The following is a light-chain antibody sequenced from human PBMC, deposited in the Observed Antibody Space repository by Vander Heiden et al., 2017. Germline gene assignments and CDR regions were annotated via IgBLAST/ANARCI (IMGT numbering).Light chain of an antibody. J-gene: IGLJ3*02. CDR1: NMGSKK. V-gene: IGLV3-21*03. CDR2: DDS. Sequence: SYVLTHHPPVPVPPGKTARTPCVEDNMGSKKVHGYQQKPGQAPVRIVYDDSDRPSGIPERFSGSNSGNTATLTLSRAEAGDEADYYCHVWDSSRDHPLFGGGTKLTVL. CDR3: HVWDSSRDHPL.